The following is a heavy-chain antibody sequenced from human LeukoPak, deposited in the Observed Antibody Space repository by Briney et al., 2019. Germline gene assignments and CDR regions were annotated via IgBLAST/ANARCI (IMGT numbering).Heavy chain of an antibody. V-gene: IGHV1-2*06. J-gene: IGHJ4*02. CDR2: INPNSGGT. D-gene: IGHD3-10*01. Sequence: GASVKVSRKSSGYTLTGYYMHWVRRAPGQGLEWMGRINPNSGGTNYAQKFQGRVTMTRDTSISTAYMERTRLRSDDTAVYYCASDFGSGSYRIGFDYWGQGTLVTVSS. CDR3: ASDFGSGSYRIGFDY. CDR1: GYTLTGYY.